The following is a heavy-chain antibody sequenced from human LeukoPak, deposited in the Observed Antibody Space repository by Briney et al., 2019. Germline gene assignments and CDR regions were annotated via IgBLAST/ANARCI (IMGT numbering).Heavy chain of an antibody. J-gene: IGHJ3*02. CDR3: ARKGMGFASVVVVRDHDAFDI. CDR1: GFTFSSYE. CDR2: ISSSGSTI. D-gene: IGHD3-22*01. Sequence: GGSLRLSCAASGFTFSSYEMNWVRQAPGKGLEWVSYISSSGSTIYYADSVKGRFTISRDNAKNSLYLQMNSLGAEDTAVYYCARKGMGFASVVVVRDHDAFDIWGQGTMVTVSS. V-gene: IGHV3-48*03.